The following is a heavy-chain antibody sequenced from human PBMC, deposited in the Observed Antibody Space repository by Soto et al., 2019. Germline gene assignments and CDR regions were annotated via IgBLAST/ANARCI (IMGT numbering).Heavy chain of an antibody. CDR3: ARDHSGSGASEADY. CDR1: GFTFDDYA. CDR2: ITWNSGSI. D-gene: IGHD5-12*01. J-gene: IGHJ4*02. V-gene: IGHV3-9*01. Sequence: EVQLVESGGGLVQPGRSLRLSCEASGFTFDDYAMHWVRQAPGKGLEWVSGITWNSGSIGYADSVKGRFIISRDNAKNSLYLQMNSLRADDTALDYLARDHSGSGASEADYWGQGTLVTVSS.